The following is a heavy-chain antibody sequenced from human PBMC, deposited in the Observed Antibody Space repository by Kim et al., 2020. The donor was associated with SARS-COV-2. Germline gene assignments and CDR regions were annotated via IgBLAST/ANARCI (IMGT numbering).Heavy chain of an antibody. CDR3: ARDPGYSSSWIQLYFDY. CDR1: GFTFSSYS. D-gene: IGHD6-13*01. CDR2: ISSSSSYI. J-gene: IGHJ4*02. V-gene: IGHV3-21*01. Sequence: GGSLRLSCAASGFTFSSYSMNWVRQAPGKGLEWVSSISSSSSYIYYADSVKGRFTISRDNAKNSLYLQMNSLRAEDTAVYYCARDPGYSSSWIQLYFDYWGQGTLVTVSS.